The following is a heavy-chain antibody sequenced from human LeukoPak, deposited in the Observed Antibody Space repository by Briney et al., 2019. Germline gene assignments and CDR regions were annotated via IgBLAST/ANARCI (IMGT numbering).Heavy chain of an antibody. Sequence: ASVKVSCKAFGGTFSSYAISWVRQAPGQGLEWMGGIIPIFGTANYAQKFQGRVTITTDESTSTAYMELSSLRSEDTAVYYCAREPITIFGVVRPGYFDYWGQGTLVTVSS. D-gene: IGHD3-3*01. CDR3: AREPITIFGVVRPGYFDY. CDR1: GGTFSSYA. V-gene: IGHV1-69*05. CDR2: IIPIFGTA. J-gene: IGHJ4*02.